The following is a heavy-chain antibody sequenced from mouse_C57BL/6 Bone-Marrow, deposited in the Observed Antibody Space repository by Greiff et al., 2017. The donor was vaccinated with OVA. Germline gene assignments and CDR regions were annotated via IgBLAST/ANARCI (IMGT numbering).Heavy chain of an antibody. CDR1: GFNIQDDY. CDR2: IDPENGDT. V-gene: IGHV14-4*01. D-gene: IGHD1-1*01. Sequence: EVQLQQSGAELVRPGASVKLSCTASGFNIQDDYMHWVKQRPEQGLEWIGWIDPENGDTEYASKFQGKATITADTSSNTAYLQLSSLTSEDTAVYYCTTAYGRGDYWGQGTSVTVSS. J-gene: IGHJ4*01. CDR3: TTAYGRGDY.